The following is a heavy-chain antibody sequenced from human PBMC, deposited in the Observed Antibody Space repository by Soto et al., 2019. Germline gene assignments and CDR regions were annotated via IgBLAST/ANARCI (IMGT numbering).Heavy chain of an antibody. CDR2: ISYDGSNK. CDR1: GFVFGDYS. J-gene: IGHJ6*02. D-gene: IGHD3-10*01. Sequence: QVQLVESGGGVVQPGRSLRLSCEASGFVFGDYSMHWVRQAPGRGLEWVAFISYDGSNKYHADSVKGRFSISRDNSNNALYLQVSGLRPEDTAVYYCARVAYCITSKCISQFHHGLDVWGQGTTVTVSS. V-gene: IGHV3-30-3*01. CDR3: ARVAYCITSKCISQFHHGLDV.